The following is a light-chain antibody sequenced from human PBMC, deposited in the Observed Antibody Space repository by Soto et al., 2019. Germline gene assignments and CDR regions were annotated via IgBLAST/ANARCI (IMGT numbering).Light chain of an antibody. CDR3: CSYAGSPTYV. J-gene: IGLJ1*01. V-gene: IGLV2-11*01. CDR2: DVS. Sequence: QSALTQPRSVSGSPGQSVTISCTGTSSDVGLYNYVSWYQQHPGKAPKVTIYDVSERPSGVPDRFAGSKSGDTASLTISGLQAEDEADYYCCSYAGSPTYVFGTGTKLTVL. CDR1: SSDVGLYNY.